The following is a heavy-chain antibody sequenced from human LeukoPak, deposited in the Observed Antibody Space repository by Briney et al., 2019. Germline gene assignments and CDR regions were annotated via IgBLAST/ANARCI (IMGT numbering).Heavy chain of an antibody. CDR1: GGSISSYY. V-gene: IGHV4-34*01. CDR2: INHSGST. Sequence: SETLSLTCTVSGGSISSYYWSWIRQPPGKGLEWIGEINHSGSTNYNPSLKSRVTISVDTSKNQFSLKLSSVTAADTAVYYCARGPALPSIAAAGPFDYWGQGTLVTVSS. CDR3: ARGPALPSIAAAGPFDY. J-gene: IGHJ4*02. D-gene: IGHD6-13*01.